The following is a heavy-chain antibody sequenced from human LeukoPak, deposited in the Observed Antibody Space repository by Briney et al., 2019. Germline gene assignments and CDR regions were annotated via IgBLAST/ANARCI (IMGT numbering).Heavy chain of an antibody. Sequence: SETLTLTCTVSGGSISSYYWSWIRQPPGKGLEWIGYIYCSGSTNYNPSLKSRVTISVDTSKNQFSLKLSSVTAADTAVYYCASLAGGDGSNLGAYFDYWGQGTLVTVSS. J-gene: IGHJ4*02. D-gene: IGHD5-24*01. CDR2: IYCSGST. V-gene: IGHV4-59*01. CDR3: ASLAGGDGSNLGAYFDY. CDR1: GGSISSYY.